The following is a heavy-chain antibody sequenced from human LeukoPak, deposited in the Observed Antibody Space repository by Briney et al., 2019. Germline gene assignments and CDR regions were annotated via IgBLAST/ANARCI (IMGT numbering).Heavy chain of an antibody. Sequence: PSETLSLTCTVSGGSISSGSYYWGWVRQPAGKGLEWIGRIYTSGSTNYNPSLKSRVTISVDTSKNQFSLKLSSVTAADTAVYYCARDRPGGWAAAIDYWGQGTLVTVSS. CDR2: IYTSGST. CDR1: GGSISSGSYY. CDR3: ARDRPGGWAAAIDY. D-gene: IGHD6-13*01. V-gene: IGHV4-61*02. J-gene: IGHJ4*02.